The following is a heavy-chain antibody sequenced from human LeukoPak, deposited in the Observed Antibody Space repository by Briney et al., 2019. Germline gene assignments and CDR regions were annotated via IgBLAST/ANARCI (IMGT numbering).Heavy chain of an antibody. CDR3: ASQVVTLGPDAFDI. D-gene: IGHD4-23*01. CDR1: GGSFSGYY. V-gene: IGHV4-34*01. Sequence: PSETLSLTCAVYGGSFSGYYWSWIRQPPGKGLEWIGVINHSGSTNYNPSLKSRVTISVDTSKNQFSLKLSSVTAADTAVYYCASQVVTLGPDAFDIWGQGTMVTVSS. J-gene: IGHJ3*02. CDR2: INHSGST.